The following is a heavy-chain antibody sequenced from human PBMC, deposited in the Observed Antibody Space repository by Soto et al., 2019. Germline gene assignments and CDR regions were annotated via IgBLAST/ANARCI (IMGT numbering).Heavy chain of an antibody. J-gene: IGHJ5*02. CDR1: GGSISSYY. V-gene: IGHV4-59*01. Sequence: PSETLSLTCTVSGGSISSYYWSWIRQPPGKGLEWIGYIYYSGSTNYNPSLKSRVTISVDTSKNQFSLKLSSVTAADTAVYYCARGKRKPMVRGVIDWFDPWGQGTLVTVYS. CDR3: ARGKRKPMVRGVIDWFDP. D-gene: IGHD3-10*01. CDR2: IYYSGST.